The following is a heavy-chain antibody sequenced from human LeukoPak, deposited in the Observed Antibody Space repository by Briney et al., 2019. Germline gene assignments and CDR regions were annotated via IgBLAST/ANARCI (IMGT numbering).Heavy chain of an antibody. V-gene: IGHV3-21*01. D-gene: IGHD6-19*01. CDR1: GFTFSSYS. CDR3: ARLPLYSSGWYFYYYYMDV. CDR2: ISSSSSYI. Sequence: GGSLRLSCAASGFTFSSYSMNWVRQAPGKGLGWVSSISSSSSYIYYADSVKGRFTISRDNAKNSLYLQMNSLRAEDTAVYYCARLPLYSSGWYFYYYYMDVWGKGTTVTVSS. J-gene: IGHJ6*03.